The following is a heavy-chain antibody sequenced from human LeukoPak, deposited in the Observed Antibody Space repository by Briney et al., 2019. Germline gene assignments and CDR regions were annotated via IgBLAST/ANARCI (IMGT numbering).Heavy chain of an antibody. V-gene: IGHV3-21*01. CDR1: GFTFSSYS. CDR2: ISSSSSYI. J-gene: IGHJ5*02. CDR3: ARDGSYGHHNWLDP. D-gene: IGHD1-26*01. Sequence: GGSLRLSCAASGFTFSSYSMNWVRQAPGKGLEWVSSISSSSSYIYYADSVKGRFTISRDNAKYSRSLQMNALRAEDTAVYYCARDGSYGHHNWLDPWGQGTLVTVSS.